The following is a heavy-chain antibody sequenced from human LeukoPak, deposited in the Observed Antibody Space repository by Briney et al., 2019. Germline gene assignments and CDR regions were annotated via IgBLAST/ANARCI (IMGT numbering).Heavy chain of an antibody. CDR2: IRSDGTNK. Sequence: PGGSLRLPCAASGFTFSNHGLHWVRQAPGKGLEWVAFIRSDGTNKYYIDSVKGRFTISRDNSKNSLYLQMNTLSAEDTAVYYCVASGYGYWGQGTLVTVSS. CDR3: VASGYGY. CDR1: GFTFSNHG. D-gene: IGHD3-22*01. J-gene: IGHJ4*02. V-gene: IGHV3-30*02.